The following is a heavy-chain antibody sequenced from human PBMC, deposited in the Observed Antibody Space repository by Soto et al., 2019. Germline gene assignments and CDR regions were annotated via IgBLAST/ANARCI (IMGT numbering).Heavy chain of an antibody. D-gene: IGHD2-8*01. CDR3: ARARGFVLMVYAIRAEWFDH. J-gene: IGHJ5*02. CDR2: IYYSGST. CDR1: GGSISSGDYY. V-gene: IGHV4-30-4*01. Sequence: SETLSLTCTVSGGSISSGDYYWSWIRQPPGKGLEWIGYIYYSGSTYYNPSLKSRVTISVDTSKNQFSLKLSSVTAADTAVYCCARARGFVLMVYAIRAEWFDHWGQGTLVTVYS.